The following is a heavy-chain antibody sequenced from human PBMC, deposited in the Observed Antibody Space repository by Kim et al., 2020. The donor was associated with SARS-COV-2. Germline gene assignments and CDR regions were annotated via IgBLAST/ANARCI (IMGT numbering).Heavy chain of an antibody. CDR2: ISWNSGSI. D-gene: IGHD2-2*01. CDR3: AKDYQYAAFDY. CDR1: GFTFDDYA. Sequence: GGSLRLSCAASGFTFDDYAMHWVRQAPGKGLEWVSGISWNSGSIGYADSVKGRFTISRDNAKNSLYLQMNSLRAEDTALYYCAKDYQYAAFDYWGQGTLVTVSS. V-gene: IGHV3-9*01. J-gene: IGHJ4*02.